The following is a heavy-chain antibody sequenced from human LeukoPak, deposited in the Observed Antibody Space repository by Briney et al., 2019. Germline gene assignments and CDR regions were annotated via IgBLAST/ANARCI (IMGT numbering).Heavy chain of an antibody. CDR2: ITPIFGTA. CDR3: ARTPCSSTSCHMYYFDY. J-gene: IGHJ4*02. V-gene: IGHV1-69*13. Sequence: SVKVSCKASGGTFSSYAISWVRQAPGQGLEWMGGITPIFGTANYAQKFQGRVTITADESTSTAYMELSSLRSEDTAVYYCARTPCSSTSCHMYYFDYWGQGTLVTVSS. D-gene: IGHD2-2*02. CDR1: GGTFSSYA.